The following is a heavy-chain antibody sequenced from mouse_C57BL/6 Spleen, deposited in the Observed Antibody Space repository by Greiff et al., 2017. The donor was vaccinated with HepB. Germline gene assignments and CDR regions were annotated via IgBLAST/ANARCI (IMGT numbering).Heavy chain of an antibody. CDR3: AVYYGSSSLYYYAMDY. J-gene: IGHJ4*01. V-gene: IGHV5-17*01. CDR2: ISSGSSTI. CDR1: GFTFSDYG. Sequence: DVMLVESGGGLVKPGGSLKLSCAASGFTFSDYGMHWVRQAPEKGLEWVAYISSGSSTIYYADTVKGRFTISRDNAKNTLFLQMTSLRSEDTAMYYCAVYYGSSSLYYYAMDYWGQGTSVTVSS. D-gene: IGHD1-1*01.